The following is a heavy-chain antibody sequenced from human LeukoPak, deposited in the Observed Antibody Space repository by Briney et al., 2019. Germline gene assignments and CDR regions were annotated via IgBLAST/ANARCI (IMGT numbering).Heavy chain of an antibody. CDR2: IRGDTSGE. CDR3: AKSRGESRGASNY. J-gene: IGHJ4*02. Sequence: GGSLRLSCRTSGFIFSDNGVHWVRQAPGKGLEWVTFIRGDTSGEYYADSVKGRFTISRDNSKNTLYLQMNSLRAEDTAVYYCAKSRGESRGASNYWGQGTLVTVSS. D-gene: IGHD1-26*01. CDR1: GFIFSDNG. V-gene: IGHV3-30*02.